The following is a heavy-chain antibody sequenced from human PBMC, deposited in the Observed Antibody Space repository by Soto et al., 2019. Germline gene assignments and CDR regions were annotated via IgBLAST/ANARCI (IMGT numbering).Heavy chain of an antibody. CDR3: AREEMYSSSWYPDY. J-gene: IGHJ4*02. CDR2: LSHSSHYI. V-gene: IGHV3-21*01. CDR1: GFTFNSYS. Sequence: EVQLVESGGGLVKPGGSLRLSCAASGFTFNSYSMNWVRQAPGKGLEWVSSLSHSSHYIYYADSMKGRFTISRDNAKNSLYLQMNSLRAEDTAVYYCAREEMYSSSWYPDYWGQGTLVTVSS. D-gene: IGHD6-13*01.